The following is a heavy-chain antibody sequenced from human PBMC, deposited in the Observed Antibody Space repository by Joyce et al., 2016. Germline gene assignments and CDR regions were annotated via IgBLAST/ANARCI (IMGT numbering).Heavy chain of an antibody. J-gene: IGHJ6*02. Sequence: QVQLVQSGAALNKPGASVKVSCKASGYTLSAYYRHWVRQAPGQGLEWLVWINPNCGDTNHAQKCQGRVTLTRDTSISTGDMELKRLTADDTAVYYCARDQGRHSIGGMDVWGQGTTVTVSS. CDR3: ARDQGRHSIGGMDV. V-gene: IGHV1-2*02. CDR2: INPNCGDT. D-gene: IGHD2-21*01. CDR1: GYTLSAYY.